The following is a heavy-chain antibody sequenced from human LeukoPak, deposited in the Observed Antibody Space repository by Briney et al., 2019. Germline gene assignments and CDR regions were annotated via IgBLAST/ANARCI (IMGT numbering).Heavy chain of an antibody. Sequence: PSETLSLTCTVSGGSISSGDYYWSWIRQPPGKGLEWIGYIYYSGSTYYNPSLKNRVTISVDTSKNQFSLKLSSVTAADTAVYYCAREYGAYCGGDCYSGMSYYYYGMDVWGQGTTVTVSS. D-gene: IGHD2-21*02. CDR2: IYYSGST. V-gene: IGHV4-30-4*01. CDR3: AREYGAYCGGDCYSGMSYYYYGMDV. J-gene: IGHJ6*02. CDR1: GGSISSGDYY.